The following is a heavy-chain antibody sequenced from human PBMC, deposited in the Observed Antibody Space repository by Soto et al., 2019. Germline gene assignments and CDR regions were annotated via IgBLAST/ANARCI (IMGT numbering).Heavy chain of an antibody. D-gene: IGHD1-1*01. CDR1: GASFSGYY. Sequence: QVQLQQWGAGLLKPSETLSLSCAVYGASFSGYYWNWIRQPPGKGLEWIGEINQSGSTNYSPSLKTRVTVSVDTSKEQISLRLNSVTAADTAVYYCARRFSGTGRYFDYWGQGTLVTVSS. J-gene: IGHJ4*02. CDR2: INQSGST. CDR3: ARRFSGTGRYFDY. V-gene: IGHV4-34*02.